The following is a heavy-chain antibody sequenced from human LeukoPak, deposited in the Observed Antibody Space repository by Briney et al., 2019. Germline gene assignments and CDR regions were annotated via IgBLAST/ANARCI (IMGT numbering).Heavy chain of an antibody. Sequence: SETLSLTCTVSGGSISSSSNYWGWIRQPPGKGLEWIGRIYYSGGTYYNPSLKSRVTISVDTSRNQFSLKLSSVTAADTAVYYCARHFGYYDFWSGYTDYWGQGTLVTVSS. D-gene: IGHD3-3*01. CDR3: ARHFGYYDFWSGYTDY. V-gene: IGHV4-39*01. J-gene: IGHJ4*02. CDR1: GGSISSSSNY. CDR2: IYYSGGT.